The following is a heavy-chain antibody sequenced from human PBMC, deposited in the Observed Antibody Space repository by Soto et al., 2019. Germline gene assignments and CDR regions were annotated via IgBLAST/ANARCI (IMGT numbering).Heavy chain of an antibody. CDR2: IYSGGST. Sequence: EVQLVETGGGLIQPGGSLRLSCAASGFTVSSNYMSWVRQAPGKGLEWVSVIYSGGSTYYADSVKGRFTISRDNSKNTLYLQMNSLRAEDTAVYYCASEGGYCSGGSCSLLDYWCQGTLVTVSS. D-gene: IGHD2-15*01. J-gene: IGHJ4*02. V-gene: IGHV3-53*02. CDR1: GFTVSSNY. CDR3: ASEGGYCSGGSCSLLDY.